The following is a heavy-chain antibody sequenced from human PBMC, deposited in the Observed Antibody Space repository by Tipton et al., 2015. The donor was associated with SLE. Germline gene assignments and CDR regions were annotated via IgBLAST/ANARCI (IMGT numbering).Heavy chain of an antibody. V-gene: IGHV4-39*06. CDR2: INHSGST. Sequence: TLSLTCTVSGGSISSSSYYWSWIRQPPGKGLEWIGEINHSGSTNYNPSLKSRVTISVDTSKNQFPLKLSSVTAADTAVYYCARGPDRAAFDWGQGTLVTVSS. J-gene: IGHJ4*02. CDR3: ARGPDRAAFD. D-gene: IGHD6-13*01. CDR1: GGSISSSSYY.